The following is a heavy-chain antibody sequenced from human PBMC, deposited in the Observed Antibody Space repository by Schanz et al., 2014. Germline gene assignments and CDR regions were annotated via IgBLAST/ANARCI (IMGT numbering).Heavy chain of an antibody. CDR1: TSIFNHAW. J-gene: IGHJ5*02. D-gene: IGHD3-10*01. Sequence: VQLVESGGGLVKPGGSLRLSCAASTSIFNHAWMSWVRQAPGKGLEYVSAISHDGYSTYYADSVKGRFTISRDNSKNTLFLQMNSLRAEDTAVYYCARPALWFGDNCFDPWGQGTLLTVSS. CDR3: ARPALWFGDNCFDP. CDR2: ISHDGYST. V-gene: IGHV3-64*04.